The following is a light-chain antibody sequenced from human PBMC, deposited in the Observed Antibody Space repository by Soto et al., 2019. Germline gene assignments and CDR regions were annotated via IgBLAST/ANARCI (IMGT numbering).Light chain of an antibody. Sequence: QSALTQPPSVSGSPGQSVAISCTGTSSDVGSYNRVSWYQQPPGAAPKLMIYDVSNRPSGVPDRFSGSNSGNTASLTISGLPSEDEADYYCNSYTGSSTYVFGTGTKVTVL. CDR2: DVS. CDR1: SSDVGSYNR. V-gene: IGLV2-18*02. CDR3: NSYTGSSTYV. J-gene: IGLJ1*01.